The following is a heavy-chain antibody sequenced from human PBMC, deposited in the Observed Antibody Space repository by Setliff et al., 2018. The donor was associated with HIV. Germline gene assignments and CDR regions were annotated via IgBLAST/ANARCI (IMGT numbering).Heavy chain of an antibody. CDR2: IYTRGST. Sequence: LSLTCTVSGGSISSGIYSWRWIRQPAGKGLEWIGHIYTRGSTNYNPSLKSRATISVDPSKNQFSLKLSSVTATDTAMYYCATSRAAAGNWVVWFDPWGQGTLVAVSS. D-gene: IGHD6-13*01. J-gene: IGHJ5*02. CDR1: GGSISSGIYS. V-gene: IGHV4-61*09. CDR3: ATSRAAAGNWVVWFDP.